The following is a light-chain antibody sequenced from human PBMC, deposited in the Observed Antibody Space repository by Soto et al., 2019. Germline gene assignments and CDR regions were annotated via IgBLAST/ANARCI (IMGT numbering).Light chain of an antibody. CDR3: QHYTIYPYT. CDR1: RSISTS. Sequence: DIQMTQSPSSLSASVGDRVTITCRASRSISTSLAWYQQKPGRAPNLLIFDASSLQSGVPSRFSGSGSGTEFTLTISSLQPDDFATYYCQHYTIYPYTFGQGTKLEIK. J-gene: IGKJ2*01. CDR2: DAS. V-gene: IGKV1-5*01.